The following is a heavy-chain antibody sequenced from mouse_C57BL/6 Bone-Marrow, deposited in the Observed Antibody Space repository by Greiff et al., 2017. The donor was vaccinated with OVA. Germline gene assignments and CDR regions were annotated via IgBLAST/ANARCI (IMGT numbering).Heavy chain of an antibody. V-gene: IGHV5-12*01. J-gene: IGHJ2*01. Sequence: DVKLQESGGGLVQPGGSLKLSCAASGFTFSDYYMYWVRQTPEKRLEWVAYISNGGGSTYYPDTVKGRFTISRDNAKNTLYLQMSRLKSEDTAMYYCARKFFDYWGQGTTLTVSS. CDR2: ISNGGGST. CDR3: ARKFFDY. CDR1: GFTFSDYY.